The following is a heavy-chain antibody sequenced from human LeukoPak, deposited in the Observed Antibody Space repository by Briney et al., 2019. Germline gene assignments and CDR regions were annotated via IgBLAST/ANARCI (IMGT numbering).Heavy chain of an antibody. Sequence: PSETLSLTCAVSGGSISSGGYSWSWIRQPPGKGLEWIGYIYHSGSTYYNPSLKSRVTISVDRSKNQFSLKLSSVTAADTAVYYCARGASLGGFDPWGQGTLVTVSS. CDR1: GGSISSGGYS. V-gene: IGHV4-30-2*01. CDR3: ARGASLGGFDP. J-gene: IGHJ5*02. D-gene: IGHD3-16*01. CDR2: IYHSGST.